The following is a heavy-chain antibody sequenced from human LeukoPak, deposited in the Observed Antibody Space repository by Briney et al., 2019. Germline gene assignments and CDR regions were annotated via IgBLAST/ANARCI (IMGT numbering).Heavy chain of an antibody. J-gene: IGHJ4*02. CDR1: GFTFDDYA. V-gene: IGHV3-9*01. CDR3: AREEGIDGSGYYYVLGQ. CDR2: ISWNSGSI. Sequence: PGRSLRLSCAASGFTFDDYAMHWVRQAPGKGLEWVSGISWNSGSIGYADSVKGRFTISRDNAKNSVYLQMNSLRGEDTAVYYCAREEGIDGSGYYYVLGQWGQGTLVTVSS. D-gene: IGHD3-22*01.